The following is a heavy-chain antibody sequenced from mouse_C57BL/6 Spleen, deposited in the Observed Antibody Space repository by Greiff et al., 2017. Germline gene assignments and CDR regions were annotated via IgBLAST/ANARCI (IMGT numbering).Heavy chain of an antibody. D-gene: IGHD1-1*01. J-gene: IGHJ1*03. Sequence: VQLQQSGPGLVQPSQSLSITCTVSGFSLTSYGVHWVRQSPGKGLEWLGAIWRGGSTDYNAAFMSRLSITKDNSKSQVFFKMNSLQADDTAIYDCAKNVYDWYFDVWGTGNTVTVSS. CDR1: GFSLTSYG. CDR2: IWRGGST. V-gene: IGHV2-5*01. CDR3: AKNVYDWYFDV.